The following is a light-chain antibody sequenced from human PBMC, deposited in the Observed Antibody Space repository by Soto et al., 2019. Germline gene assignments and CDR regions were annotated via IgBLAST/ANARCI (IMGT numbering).Light chain of an antibody. CDR2: DAS. CDR1: QSISSW. CDR3: QYLNGAPTIT. Sequence: DIQMTQSPSTLSASVGDRVTITCRASQSISSWLAWYQQKPGKAPKLLIYDASSLESGVPSRFSGSGSGTEFTLTISSLQPDDFATYYCQYLNGAPTITFGQGTRLEI. J-gene: IGKJ5*01. V-gene: IGKV1-5*01.